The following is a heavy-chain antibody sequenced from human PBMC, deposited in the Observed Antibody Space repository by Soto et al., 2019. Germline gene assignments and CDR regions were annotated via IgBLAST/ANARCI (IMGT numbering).Heavy chain of an antibody. V-gene: IGHV3-30*18. CDR1: GFTFSSYG. D-gene: IGHD1-26*01. J-gene: IGHJ6*02. CDR2: ISYDGSNK. CDR3: AKDVVVGATTGLGDYYYYYGMDV. Sequence: GGSLRLSCAASGFTFSSYGMHWVRRAPGKGLEWVAVISYDGSNKYYADSVTGRFTITRDNSNNTLYLQMNSRRAEDTAVYYCAKDVVVGATTGLGDYYYYYGMDVWGQGTTVTVS.